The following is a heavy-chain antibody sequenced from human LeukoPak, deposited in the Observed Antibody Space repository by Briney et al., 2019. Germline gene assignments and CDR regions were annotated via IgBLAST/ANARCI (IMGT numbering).Heavy chain of an antibody. CDR2: IKPSGDST. D-gene: IGHD5-18*01. CDR1: RYTFTNYY. V-gene: IGHV1-46*01. Sequence: ASVKDSCKASRYTFTNYYMHWVRPAPGQGLECMGIIKPSGDSTYYAQNFQGRVTMTRDTSTSTVYMELSSLRSEDTAVYYCARDRNSQGFDYWGQGTLVTVSS. J-gene: IGHJ4*02. CDR3: ARDRNSQGFDY.